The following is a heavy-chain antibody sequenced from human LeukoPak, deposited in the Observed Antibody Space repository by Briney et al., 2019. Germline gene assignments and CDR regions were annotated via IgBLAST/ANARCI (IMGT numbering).Heavy chain of an antibody. CDR1: GGSINNYY. CDR2: IYYSGST. V-gene: IGHV4-59*01. J-gene: IGHJ3*02. D-gene: IGHD2-21*02. CDR3: ARDGVTYDAFDI. Sequence: SETLSLTCTVSGGSINNYYWNWIRQPPGKGLEWIGYIYYSGSTNYNPSLKSRVTISADTSKNQFSLKLSSVTAADTAVYYCARDGVTYDAFDIWGQGTMVTVSS.